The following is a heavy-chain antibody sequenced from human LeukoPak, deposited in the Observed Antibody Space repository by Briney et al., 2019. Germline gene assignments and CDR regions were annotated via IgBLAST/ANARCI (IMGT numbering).Heavy chain of an antibody. D-gene: IGHD3-22*01. CDR3: ARTYYYDSSGYSN. CDR1: GGSFSGYY. V-gene: IGHV4-34*01. J-gene: IGHJ4*02. Sequence: PSETLSLTCAVYGGSFSGYYWSWIRQPPGKGLEWIGEINHSGSTNYNPSLKSRVTISVDTSKSQFSLKLSSVTAADTAVYYCARTYYYDSSGYSNWGQGTLVTVSS. CDR2: INHSGST.